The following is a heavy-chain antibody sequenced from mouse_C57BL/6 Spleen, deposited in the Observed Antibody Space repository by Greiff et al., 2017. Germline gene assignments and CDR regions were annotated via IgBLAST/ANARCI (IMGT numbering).Heavy chain of an antibody. Sequence: DVKLVESGGGLVKPGGSLKLSCAASGFTFSSYAMSWVRQTPEQRLEWVATISDGGSYTYYPDNVTGRFTISRDNAKNNLYLQMSHLKSEDTAMYYCARDYYGSSQSFAYWGQGTLVTVSA. CDR2: ISDGGSYT. J-gene: IGHJ3*01. CDR1: GFTFSSYA. CDR3: ARDYYGSSQSFAY. D-gene: IGHD1-1*01. V-gene: IGHV5-4*01.